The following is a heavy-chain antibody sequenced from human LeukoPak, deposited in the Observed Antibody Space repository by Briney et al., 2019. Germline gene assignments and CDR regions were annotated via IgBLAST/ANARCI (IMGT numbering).Heavy chain of an antibody. CDR2: INPNSGGT. D-gene: IGHD6-19*01. J-gene: IGHJ4*02. Sequence: GASVKVSCKASGYTFTGYYMHWVRQAPGQGLERMGWINPNSGGTNYAQKFQGRVTMTRDTSISTAYMELSRLRSDDTAVYYCARIPHSSGHADYWGQGTLVTVSS. CDR1: GYTFTGYY. CDR3: ARIPHSSGHADY. V-gene: IGHV1-2*02.